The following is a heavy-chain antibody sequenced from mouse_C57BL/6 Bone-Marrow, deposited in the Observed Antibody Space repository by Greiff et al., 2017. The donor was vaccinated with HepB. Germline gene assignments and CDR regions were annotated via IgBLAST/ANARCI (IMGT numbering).Heavy chain of an antibody. CDR1: GYSITSGYY. CDR3: ARIYYDYERVPY. CDR2: ISYDGSN. V-gene: IGHV3-6*01. D-gene: IGHD2-4*01. J-gene: IGHJ3*01. Sequence: EVKLVESGPGLVKPSQSLSLTCSVTGYSITSGYYWNWIRQFPGNKLEWMGYISYDGSNNYNPSLKNRISITRDTSKNQFFLKLNSVTTEDTATYYCARIYYDYERVPYWGQGTLVTVSA.